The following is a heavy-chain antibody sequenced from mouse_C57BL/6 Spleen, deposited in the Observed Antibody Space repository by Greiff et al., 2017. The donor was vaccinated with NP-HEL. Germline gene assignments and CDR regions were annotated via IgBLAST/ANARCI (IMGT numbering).Heavy chain of an antibody. V-gene: IGHV5-9-1*02. D-gene: IGHD1-1*01. J-gene: IGHJ2*01. CDR2: ISSGGDYI. CDR3: TTTVEWLFDY. Sequence: EVKLMESGEGLVKPGGSLKLSCAASGFTFSSYAMSWVRQTPEKRLEWVAYISSGGDYIYYADTVKGRFTISRDNARNTLYLQMSSPKSEDTAMYYCTTTVEWLFDYWGQGTTLTVSS. CDR1: GFTFSSYA.